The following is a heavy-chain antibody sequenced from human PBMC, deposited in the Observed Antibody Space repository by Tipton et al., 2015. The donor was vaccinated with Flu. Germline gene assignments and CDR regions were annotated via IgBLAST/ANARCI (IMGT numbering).Heavy chain of an antibody. J-gene: IGHJ3*01. CDR3: TRDMHNYENSASLDLDL. Sequence: VQLVQSGGGYVQPGGSLRVSCAASGFPFSGYWFHWVRQIPGEGLVWLARINTDGSTTDYADFVEGRLTTSRDNIKKTLYLQMRSLRAEDTALYFCTRDMHNYENSASLDLDLWGQGTMVTVSS. CDR1: GFPFSGYW. V-gene: IGHV3-74*01. CDR2: INTDGSTT. D-gene: IGHD3-22*01.